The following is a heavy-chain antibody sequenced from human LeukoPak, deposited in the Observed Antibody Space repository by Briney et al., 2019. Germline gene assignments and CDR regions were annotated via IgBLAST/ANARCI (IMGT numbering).Heavy chain of an antibody. CDR3: VQGVDYGDYDVNFDY. CDR1: GLIFGDDA. Sequence: GGSLRLSCTASGLIFGDDALSWVRQAPGKGLEWVGFIRSEAYGGTAEYAPSVKGRFTISRDDSKNIAYLQMNSLQTEDTAVYFCVQGVDYGDYDVNFDYWGQGTLVTVSS. J-gene: IGHJ4*02. CDR2: IRSEAYGGTA. D-gene: IGHD4-17*01. V-gene: IGHV3-49*04.